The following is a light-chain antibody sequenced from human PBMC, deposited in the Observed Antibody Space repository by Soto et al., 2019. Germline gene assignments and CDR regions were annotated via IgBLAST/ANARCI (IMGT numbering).Light chain of an antibody. V-gene: IGKV1-39*01. Sequence: DIQMTQSPSSLSASVGDRVTISCRASQSISSYLNWYQQKPGKAPKLLIYAASSLQSGVPSRFSGSGSGTDFTLTISSLQPEDFATYYCQQSYSTLRHFGQGTKLEIK. CDR3: QQSYSTLRH. J-gene: IGKJ2*01. CDR1: QSISSY. CDR2: AAS.